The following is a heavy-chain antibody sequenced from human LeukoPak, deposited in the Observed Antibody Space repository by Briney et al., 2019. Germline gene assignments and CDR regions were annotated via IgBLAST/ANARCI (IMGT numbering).Heavy chain of an antibody. J-gene: IGHJ4*02. CDR2: ISGSGGST. Sequence: GGSLRLSCTASGFTFSSYAMSWVRQAPGKGLEWVSTISGSGGSTYYADSVKGRFTISRDNSKNTLYLQMNSLRAEDTAVYYCAKGTRVYYDSSGYSDYWGQGTLVTVSS. CDR3: AKGTRVYYDSSGYSDY. CDR1: GFTFSSYA. D-gene: IGHD3-22*01. V-gene: IGHV3-23*01.